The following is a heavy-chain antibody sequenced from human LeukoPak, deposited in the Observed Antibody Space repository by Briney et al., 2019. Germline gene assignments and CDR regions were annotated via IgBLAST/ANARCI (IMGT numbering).Heavy chain of an antibody. CDR1: GESFSGYY. V-gene: IGHV4-34*01. Sequence: SETLSLTCAVYGESFSGYYWSWIRQPPGKGLEWIGETNHSGSSNYNPSLKSRVTISVDTSKNQFSLKLSSVTAADTAVYYCARREVIIVGATFDYWGQGTLVTVSS. D-gene: IGHD1-26*01. CDR2: TNHSGSS. J-gene: IGHJ4*02. CDR3: ARREVIIVGATFDY.